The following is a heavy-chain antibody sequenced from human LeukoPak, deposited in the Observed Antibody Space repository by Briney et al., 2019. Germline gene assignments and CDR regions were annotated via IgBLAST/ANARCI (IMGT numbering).Heavy chain of an antibody. CDR1: GGSISSGDYY. J-gene: IGHJ5*02. CDR2: MYYSGST. Sequence: SETLSLICTVSGGSISSGDYYWSWIRQPPGKGLEWIAYMYYSGSTYYNPSLKSRVTMSADTSKNQLSLKLSSVTAADTAVYYCARPYYYDSRIDPWGQGILVTVSS. V-gene: IGHV4-30-4*01. CDR3: ARPYYYDSRIDP. D-gene: IGHD3-22*01.